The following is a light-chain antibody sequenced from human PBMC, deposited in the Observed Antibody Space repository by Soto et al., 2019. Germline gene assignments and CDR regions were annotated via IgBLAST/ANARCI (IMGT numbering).Light chain of an antibody. Sequence: QSALTQPASVSGSPGQSITISCTGTSSDVGGYNYVSWYQQHPGKAPKLMIYDVSNRPSGVSNRFPGSKSGNTASLTISGLQAEDEADYYCSSYTSSSTLVFGTGTRSPS. CDR3: SSYTSSSTLV. J-gene: IGLJ1*01. CDR1: SSDVGGYNY. V-gene: IGLV2-14*01. CDR2: DVS.